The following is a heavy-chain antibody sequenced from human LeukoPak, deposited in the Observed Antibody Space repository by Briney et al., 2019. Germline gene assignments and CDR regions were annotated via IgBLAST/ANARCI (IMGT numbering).Heavy chain of an antibody. V-gene: IGHV4-39*07. D-gene: IGHD3-3*01. CDR1: GGSISSSSYY. CDR3: ARGVVITGLDY. J-gene: IGHJ4*02. Sequence: SETLSLTCTVSGGSISSSSYYWGWIRQPPGKGLEWIGSIYYSGSTYYNPSLKSRVTISVDTSKNQFSLKLSSVTAADTAVYYCARGVVITGLDYWGQGTLVTVSS. CDR2: IYYSGST.